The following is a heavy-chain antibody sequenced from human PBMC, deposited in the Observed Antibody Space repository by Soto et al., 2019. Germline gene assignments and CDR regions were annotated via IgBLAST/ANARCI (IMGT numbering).Heavy chain of an antibody. D-gene: IGHD1-1*01. CDR2: ISSSSSTI. Sequence: GGSLRLSCAASGFTFSSYSMNWVRQAPGKGPEWVSYISSSSSTIYYADSVKGRFTISRDNAKNSLYLQMNSLRAEDTAVYYCAGSYYYGMDVWGQGTTVTVSS. J-gene: IGHJ6*02. CDR1: GFTFSSYS. V-gene: IGHV3-48*01. CDR3: AGSYYYGMDV.